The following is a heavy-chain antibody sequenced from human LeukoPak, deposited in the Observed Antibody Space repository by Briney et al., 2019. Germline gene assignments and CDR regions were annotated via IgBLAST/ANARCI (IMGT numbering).Heavy chain of an antibody. J-gene: IGHJ3*02. Sequence: GGSLRLSCAASGFTFSSYSMNWVRQAPGKGLEWVSSISSSSSYIYYADSVKGRFTISRDNAKDSLYLQMNSLRAEDTAVYYCATLTGYYLDAFDIWGQGTMVTVSS. CDR3: ATLTGYYLDAFDI. CDR1: GFTFSSYS. CDR2: ISSSSSYI. D-gene: IGHD3-9*01. V-gene: IGHV3-21*01.